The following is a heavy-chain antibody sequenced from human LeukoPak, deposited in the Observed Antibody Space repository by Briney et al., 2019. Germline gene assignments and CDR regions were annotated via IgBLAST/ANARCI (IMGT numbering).Heavy chain of an antibody. Sequence: PGRSLRLSCAASGFTFSSYAMHWVRQAPGKGLEWVSSISSSSSYIYYADSVKGRFTISRDNAKNSLYLQMNSLRAEDTAVYYCARDEYSSSKKSGFLFDYWGQGTLVTVSS. CDR3: ARDEYSSSKKSGFLFDY. V-gene: IGHV3-21*01. CDR1: GFTFSSYA. CDR2: ISSSSSYI. D-gene: IGHD6-13*01. J-gene: IGHJ4*02.